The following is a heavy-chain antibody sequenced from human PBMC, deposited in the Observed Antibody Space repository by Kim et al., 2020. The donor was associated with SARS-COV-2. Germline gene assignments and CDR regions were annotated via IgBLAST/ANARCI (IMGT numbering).Heavy chain of an antibody. Sequence: GGSLRLSCAASGFTFSSYAMHWVRQAPGKGLEWVAVISYDGSNKYYADSVKGRFTISRDNSKNTLYLQMNSLRAEDTAVYYCARGENYYGSGIWGLHYYYGMDVWGQGTTVTVSS. CDR2: ISYDGSNK. CDR1: GFTFSSYA. D-gene: IGHD3-10*01. V-gene: IGHV3-30*04. J-gene: IGHJ6*02. CDR3: ARGENYYGSGIWGLHYYYGMDV.